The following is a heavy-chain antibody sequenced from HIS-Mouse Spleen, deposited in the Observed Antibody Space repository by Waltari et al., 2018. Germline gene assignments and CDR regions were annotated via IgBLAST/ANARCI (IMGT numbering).Heavy chain of an antibody. D-gene: IGHD4-17*01. J-gene: IGHJ3*02. V-gene: IGHV4-39*07. CDR3: ARVPGDYSGAFDI. Sequence: QLQLQESGPGLVKPSETLSLTCTVSGASIRSRSYYWGWLRQPPGKGLEWIGSIYYSGSTYYNPSLKSRVTISVDTSKNQFSLKLSSVTAADTAVYYCARVPGDYSGAFDIWGQGTMVTVSS. CDR1: GASIRSRSYY. CDR2: IYYSGST.